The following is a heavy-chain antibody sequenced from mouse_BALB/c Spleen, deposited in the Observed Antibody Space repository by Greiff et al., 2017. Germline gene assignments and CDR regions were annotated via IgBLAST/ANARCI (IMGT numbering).Heavy chain of an antibody. Sequence: VQLQQSGAELVKPGASVKLSCTASGFNIKDTYMHWVKQRPEQGLEWIGRIDPANGNTKYDPKFQGKATITADTSSNTAYLQLSSLTSEDTAVYYCARPSLRAWCAYWGQGTLVTVSA. J-gene: IGHJ3*01. CDR1: GFNIKDTY. CDR2: IDPANGNT. V-gene: IGHV14-3*02. CDR3: ARPSLRAWCAY.